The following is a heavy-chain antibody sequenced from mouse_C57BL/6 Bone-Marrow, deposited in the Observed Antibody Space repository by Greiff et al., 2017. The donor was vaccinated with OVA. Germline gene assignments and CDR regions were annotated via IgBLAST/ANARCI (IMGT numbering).Heavy chain of an antibody. CDR3: NTYRY. J-gene: IGHJ2*01. CDR1: GFNIKDDY. V-gene: IGHV14-4*01. Sequence: VQLKESGAELVRPGASVKLSCTASGFNIKDDYMHWVKERPEQGLEWIGWIDPENGDTEYASKFQGKATITADTSSNTVYLHLSSLTSEDTAVYYGNTYRYWGQGTTLTVSS. CDR2: IDPENGDT.